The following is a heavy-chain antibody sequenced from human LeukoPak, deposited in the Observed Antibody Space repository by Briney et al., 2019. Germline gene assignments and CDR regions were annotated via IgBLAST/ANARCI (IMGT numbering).Heavy chain of an antibody. CDR2: IKSKTDGRTT. CDR3: TTGARSFYYYYYMDV. Sequence: GGSLRLSCAASGFTFSNAWMSWVRQAPGKGREWVGRIKSKTDGRTTDYAAPVKGRFTISRDDSKNTLYLQMNSLKTEDTAVYYCTTGARSFYYYYYMDVWGKGTTVTVSS. D-gene: IGHD3-10*01. V-gene: IGHV3-15*05. J-gene: IGHJ6*03. CDR1: GFTFSNAW.